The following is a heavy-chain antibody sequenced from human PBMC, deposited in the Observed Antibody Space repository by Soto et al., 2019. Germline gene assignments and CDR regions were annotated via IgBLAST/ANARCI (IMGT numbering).Heavy chain of an antibody. D-gene: IGHD3-3*01. J-gene: IGHJ6*03. V-gene: IGHV3-21*01. CDR1: GFIFSSYS. Sequence: GGSLRLSCAASGFIFSSYSMNWVRQAPGKGLEWVSSISSSSNYIYDADSVKGRFTISRDNAKNSLYLQMNSLRAEDTAVYYCARSTIFERHYYYMDVWGKGTTVTVSS. CDR2: ISSSSNYI. CDR3: ARSTIFERHYYYMDV.